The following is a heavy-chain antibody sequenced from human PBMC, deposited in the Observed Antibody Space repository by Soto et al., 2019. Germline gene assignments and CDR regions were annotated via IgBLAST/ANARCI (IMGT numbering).Heavy chain of an antibody. D-gene: IGHD6-19*01. CDR3: ARDQAVAGNALGY. CDR2: INPSGGST. J-gene: IGHJ4*02. CDR1: GYTFTSYY. Sequence: ASVKVSCKASGYTFTSYYMHWLRQAHGQGLEWMGIINPSGGSTSYAQKFQGRVTMTRDTSTSTVYMELSSLRSEDMAVYYCARDQAVAGNALGYWGQGTLVTGSS. V-gene: IGHV1-46*01.